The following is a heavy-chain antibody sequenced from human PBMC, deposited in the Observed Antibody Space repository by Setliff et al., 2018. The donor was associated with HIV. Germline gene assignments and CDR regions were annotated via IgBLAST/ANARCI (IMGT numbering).Heavy chain of an antibody. V-gene: IGHV4-31*03. J-gene: IGHJ3*02. Sequence: PSETLSLTCSVSGGSVTSGGGYYWSWIRQLPGKGLEWIGNIYYSWGTSCNPSLQSRVSISVDMSKHQFTLKLTSLTAAATAVYYCAREREQVEVTGLGPGRMKSDAYDIWGQGTMVTVS. CDR1: GGSVTSGGGYY. D-gene: IGHD3-10*01. CDR3: AREREQVEVTGLGPGRMKSDAYDI. CDR2: IYYSWGT.